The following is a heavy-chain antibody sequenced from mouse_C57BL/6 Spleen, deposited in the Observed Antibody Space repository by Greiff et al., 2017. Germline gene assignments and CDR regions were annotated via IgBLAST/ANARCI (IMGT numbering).Heavy chain of an antibody. V-gene: IGHV1-26*01. CDR2: INPNNGGT. Sequence: VQLQQSGPELVKPGASVKISCKASGYTFTDYYMNWVKRSHGKSLEWIGDINPNNGGTSYNQKFKGKATLTVDKSSSTAYMELRSLTSEDSAVYYCAAGYGAMDYWGQGTSVTVSS. CDR3: AAGYGAMDY. D-gene: IGHD3-1*01. CDR1: GYTFTDYY. J-gene: IGHJ4*01.